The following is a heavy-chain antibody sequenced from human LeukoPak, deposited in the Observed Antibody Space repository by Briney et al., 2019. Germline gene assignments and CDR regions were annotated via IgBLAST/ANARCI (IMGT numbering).Heavy chain of an antibody. Sequence: SETLSLTCAVSSFSISSGYYWGWVRQPPGKGLEWVGSLYHSGSTYYNPSLKSRVTISVDRSKNQMSLKLSSVTAADTAVYYCARCLGFLIGSSWYPDAFDIWGQGTMVTVSS. CDR2: LYHSGST. D-gene: IGHD6-13*01. V-gene: IGHV4-38-2*01. CDR3: ARCLGFLIGSSWYPDAFDI. J-gene: IGHJ3*02. CDR1: SFSISSGYY.